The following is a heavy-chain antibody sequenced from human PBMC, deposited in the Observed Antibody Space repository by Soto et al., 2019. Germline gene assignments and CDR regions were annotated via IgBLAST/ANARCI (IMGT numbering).Heavy chain of an antibody. V-gene: IGHV1-18*01. Sequence: QVQLVQSGTEVKKPGASVKVSCKASGYTFTTYGISWVRQAPGQGLEWMGWISADDGETSYAQKFQDRVTMTTDRNPRPPHRDPGGLKTDHPAVNYRAGDPKPPPYSSRGGGLDPWGQGTLVTVSS. CDR2: ISADDGET. J-gene: IGHJ5*02. CDR1: GYTFTTYG. D-gene: IGHD6-13*01. CDR3: AGDPKPPPYSSRGGGLDP.